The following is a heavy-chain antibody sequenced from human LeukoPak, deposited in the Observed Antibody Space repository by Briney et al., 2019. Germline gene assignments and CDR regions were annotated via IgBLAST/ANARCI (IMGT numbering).Heavy chain of an antibody. Sequence: GGSLRLSCAASGNYWMHWVRQAPGKGLVWVSHINSDGSWTSYADSVKGRFTISKDNAKNTVYLQMNSLRAEDTAVYYCARDRSYGSGSLDIDYWGQGTLVTVSS. CDR3: ARDRSYGSGSLDIDY. J-gene: IGHJ4*02. CDR2: INSDGSWT. D-gene: IGHD3-10*01. CDR1: GNYW. V-gene: IGHV3-74*01.